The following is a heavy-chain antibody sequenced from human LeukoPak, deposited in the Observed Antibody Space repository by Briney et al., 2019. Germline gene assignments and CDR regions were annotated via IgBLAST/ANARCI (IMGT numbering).Heavy chain of an antibody. CDR3: AKEKFMVVTAANAAFDI. CDR1: GFTFSSYG. D-gene: IGHD2-21*02. CDR2: ISGSGGST. Sequence: TGGSLRLSCAASGFTFSSYGMHWVRQAPGKGLEWVSAISGSGGSTYYADSVRGRFTISRDNSKNTLYLQMNSLRAEDTAVYYCAKEKFMVVTAANAAFDIWGQGTMVTVSS. J-gene: IGHJ3*02. V-gene: IGHV3-23*01.